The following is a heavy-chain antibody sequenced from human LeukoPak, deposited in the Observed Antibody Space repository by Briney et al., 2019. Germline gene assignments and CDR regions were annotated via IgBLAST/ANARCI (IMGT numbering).Heavy chain of an antibody. V-gene: IGHV3-66*01. CDR1: GFTVSTNY. Sequence: QTGGSLRLSCAASGFTVSTNYMSWVRQGPGKGLEWVSVIYSGGTTYYADSVKGRFTISRDNSKNTVYLQVNSLRGEDTAVYYCTREGRFSSGSVAFDIWGQGTMVTVSS. D-gene: IGHD6-19*01. J-gene: IGHJ3*02. CDR3: TREGRFSSGSVAFDI. CDR2: IYSGGTT.